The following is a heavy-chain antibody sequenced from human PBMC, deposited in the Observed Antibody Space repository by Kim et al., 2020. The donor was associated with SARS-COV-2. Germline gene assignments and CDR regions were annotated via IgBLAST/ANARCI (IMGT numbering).Heavy chain of an antibody. Sequence: SETLSLTCTVSGGSVSSGSYYWSWIRQPPGKGLEWIGYIYYSGSTNYNPSLKSRVTISVDTSKNQFSLKLSSVTAADTAVYYCARDGDYYDSSGEGLDYWGQGTLVTVSS. V-gene: IGHV4-61*01. CDR3: ARDGDYYDSSGEGLDY. CDR2: IYYSGST. CDR1: GGSVSSGSYY. J-gene: IGHJ4*02. D-gene: IGHD3-22*01.